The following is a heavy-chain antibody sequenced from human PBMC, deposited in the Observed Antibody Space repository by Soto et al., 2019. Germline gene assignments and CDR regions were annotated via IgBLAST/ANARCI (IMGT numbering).Heavy chain of an antibody. D-gene: IGHD3-9*01. V-gene: IGHV3-21*01. CDR2: ISSSSSYI. CDR1: GFTFSSYS. J-gene: IGHJ3*02. Sequence: GESLRLSCAASGFTFSSYSMNWVRQAPGKGLEWVSSISSSSSYIYYADSVKGRFTISRDNAKNSLYLQMNSLRAEDTAVYYCARSDILTGYYNHDAFDIWGQGTMVTVSS. CDR3: ARSDILTGYYNHDAFDI.